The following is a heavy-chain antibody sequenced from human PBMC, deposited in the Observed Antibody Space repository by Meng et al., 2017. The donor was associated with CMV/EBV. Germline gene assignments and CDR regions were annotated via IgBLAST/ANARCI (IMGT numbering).Heavy chain of an antibody. J-gene: IGHJ4*02. V-gene: IGHV1-18*01. CDR1: GYTFTSYG. D-gene: IGHD5-12*01. CDR2: ISAYNGNT. Sequence: ASVKVSCKASGYTFTSYGISWVRQAPGQGLEWMGWISAYNGNTNYARKFQGRVTMTRDTSISTAYMELSRLTPDDTAVYYCARYRVDIVATTPFDYWGQGTLVTVSS. CDR3: ARYRVDIVATTPFDY.